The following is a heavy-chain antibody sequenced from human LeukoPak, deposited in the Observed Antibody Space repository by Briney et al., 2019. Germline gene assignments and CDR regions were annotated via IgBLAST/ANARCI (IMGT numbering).Heavy chain of an antibody. CDR2: ISGTGSST. CDR1: GFTFSRYA. Sequence: GGSLRLSCAASGFTFSRYAMRWVRPARGKGVEWVSAISGTGSSTYYADSVKGRFTISRDNSKNSLYLQMNSLRAEDTAVYYCAKAVHGSKAAAFDIWGQGTMVTVSS. V-gene: IGHV3-23*01. CDR3: AKAVHGSKAAAFDI. D-gene: IGHD3-10*01. J-gene: IGHJ3*02.